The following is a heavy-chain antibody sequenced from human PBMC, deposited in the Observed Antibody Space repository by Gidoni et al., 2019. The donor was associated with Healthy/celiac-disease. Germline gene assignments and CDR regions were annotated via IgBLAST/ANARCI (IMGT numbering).Heavy chain of an antibody. CDR2: INPNSGGT. D-gene: IGHD3-22*01. CDR1: GYTFTGYS. CDR3: ARGGYYYDSSGYYHLDY. J-gene: IGHJ4*02. Sequence: QVQLVQSGAEVKKPGASVKVSCTASGYTFTGYSMHWVRQAPGQGLEWMGRINPNSGGTNYAQKFQGRVTMTRDTSISTAYMELSRLRSDDTAVYYCARGGYYYDSSGYYHLDYWGQGTLVTVSS. V-gene: IGHV1-2*06.